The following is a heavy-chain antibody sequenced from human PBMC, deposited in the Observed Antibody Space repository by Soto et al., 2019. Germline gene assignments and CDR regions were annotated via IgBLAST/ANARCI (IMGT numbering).Heavy chain of an antibody. CDR3: ARERHYGSGSYYNFETYYFDY. CDR2: IYSGGST. J-gene: IGHJ4*02. CDR1: GFTVSSNY. V-gene: IGHV3-66*01. D-gene: IGHD3-10*01. Sequence: GGSLRLSCAASGFTVSSNYMSWVRQAPGKGLEWVSVIYSGGSTYYADSVKGRFTISRDNSKNTLYLQMNSLRAEDTAVYYCARERHYGSGSYYNFETYYFDYWGQGTLVTVSS.